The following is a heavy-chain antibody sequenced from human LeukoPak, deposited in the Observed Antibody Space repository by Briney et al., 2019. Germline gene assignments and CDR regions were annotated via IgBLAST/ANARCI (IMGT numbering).Heavy chain of an antibody. CDR1: GYSFTSYW. CDR2: IYPGDSDT. CDR3: ARPESKSAALFDY. J-gene: IGHJ4*02. D-gene: IGHD2-2*01. Sequence: GESLKISCKCSGYSFTSYWIGWVRQMPGKGLEWMGIIYPGDSDTRYSPSFQGQVTISADKSISTAYLQWSSLKASDTAMYYCARPESKSAALFDYWGQGTLVTVSS. V-gene: IGHV5-51*01.